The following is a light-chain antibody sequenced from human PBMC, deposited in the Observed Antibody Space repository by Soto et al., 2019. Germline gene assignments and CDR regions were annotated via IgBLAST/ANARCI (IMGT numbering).Light chain of an antibody. CDR3: QQLNSYRT. CDR1: QGISSY. CDR2: AAS. Sequence: IQLTQSPSSLSASVGDRVTITCRASQGISSYLAWYQQKPGKAPKLLIYAASTLQSGVPSRFSGIGSGTDFTLTISSLQPEDFATYYCQQLNSYRTFGQGTKVDIK. V-gene: IGKV1-9*01. J-gene: IGKJ1*01.